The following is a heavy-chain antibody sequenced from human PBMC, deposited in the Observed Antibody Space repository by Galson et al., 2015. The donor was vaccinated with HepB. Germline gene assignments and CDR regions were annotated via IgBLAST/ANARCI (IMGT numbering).Heavy chain of an antibody. V-gene: IGHV4-39*01. CDR3: ARPLVGATQRFDY. J-gene: IGHJ4*02. Sequence: ETLSLTCTVSGGSISSSSYYWGWIRQPPGKGLEWIGTIHYSGSTYYNPSLKSRVTISVDTSKNQFSLKLSSVTAADTAVYYCARPLVGATQRFDYWGQGTLVTVSS. CDR1: GGSISSSSYY. CDR2: IHYSGST. D-gene: IGHD1-26*01.